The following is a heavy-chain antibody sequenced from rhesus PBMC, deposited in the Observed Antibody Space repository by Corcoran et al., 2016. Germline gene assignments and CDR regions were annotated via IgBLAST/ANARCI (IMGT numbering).Heavy chain of an antibody. CDR2: IRSGGST. CDR1: GGSVSGYW. CDR3: ARLVDTATVNDY. D-gene: IGHD5-12*01. J-gene: IGHJ4*01. V-gene: IGHV4-160*01. Sequence: QVQLQQWGEGLVNPSETLSLTCAVYGGSVSGYWWGWIRQPPGKGLEWIGRIRSGGSTNYNPSLKSRVTISIDTSKNQFSLKLSSVTAADTAVYYCARLVDTATVNDYWGQGVLVTVSS.